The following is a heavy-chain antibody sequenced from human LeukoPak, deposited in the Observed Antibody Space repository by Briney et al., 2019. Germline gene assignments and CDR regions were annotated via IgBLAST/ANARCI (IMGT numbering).Heavy chain of an antibody. V-gene: IGHV4-30-2*01. J-gene: IGHJ4*02. Sequence: PLETLSLTCAVSGGSISSGGYSWSWIRQPPGKGLEWIGYIYHSGSTYYNPSLKSRVTISVDRSKNQFSLKLSSVTAADTAVYYCARDDVRGLRYFDYWGQGTLVTVSS. D-gene: IGHD5-12*01. CDR3: ARDDVRGLRYFDY. CDR2: IYHSGST. CDR1: GGSISSGGYS.